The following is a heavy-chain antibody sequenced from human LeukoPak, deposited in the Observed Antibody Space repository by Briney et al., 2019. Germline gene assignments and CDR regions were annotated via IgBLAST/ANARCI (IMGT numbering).Heavy chain of an antibody. Sequence: GRSLRLSCAASGFTFSSYSMNWVRQAPGKGLEWVSYISSSSSTIYYADSVKGRFTISRDNAKNSLYLQMNSLRAEDTAVYYCARDYWYFWGQGTLVTVSS. D-gene: IGHD2-8*02. V-gene: IGHV3-48*01. J-gene: IGHJ4*02. CDR1: GFTFSSYS. CDR3: ARDYWYF. CDR2: ISSSSSTI.